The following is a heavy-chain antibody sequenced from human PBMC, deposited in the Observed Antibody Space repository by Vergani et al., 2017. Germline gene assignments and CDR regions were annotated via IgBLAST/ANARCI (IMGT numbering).Heavy chain of an antibody. Sequence: QVQLQESGPGLVKPSQTLSLTCTVSGGSISSGGYYWSWIRQHPGKGLEWIGEINHSGSTNYNPSLKSRVTISVDTSKNQFSLKLSSVTAADTAVYYCARDYSFDDSSGYYYVFDYWGQGTLVTVSS. V-gene: IGHV4-31*03. CDR2: INHSGST. CDR1: GGSISSGGYY. D-gene: IGHD3-22*01. CDR3: ARDYSFDDSSGYYYVFDY. J-gene: IGHJ4*02.